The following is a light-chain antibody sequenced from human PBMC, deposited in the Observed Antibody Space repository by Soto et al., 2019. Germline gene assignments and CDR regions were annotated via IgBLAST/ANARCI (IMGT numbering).Light chain of an antibody. J-gene: IGKJ1*01. V-gene: IGKV1-5*03. CDR1: QSISSW. CDR2: KAS. Sequence: DIQMTQSPSTLSASVGDRVTITCRASQSISSWLAWYQEKPGKAPKLLIYKASSLDSGVPSRFSGSGSGTEFTLTIINLQPADFATYYCQQYTNYRWTFGQGTKVEIK. CDR3: QQYTNYRWT.